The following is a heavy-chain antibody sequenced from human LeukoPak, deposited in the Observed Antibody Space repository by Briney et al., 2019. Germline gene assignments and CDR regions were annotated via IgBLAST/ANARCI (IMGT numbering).Heavy chain of an antibody. D-gene: IGHD3-22*01. CDR3: AKVKERWRDSSCYNDF. CDR2: ISRDSDLI. V-gene: IGHV3-48*01. Sequence: PGGSLRLSCAASGFTFSASAMHWVRQAPGKGLEWISFISRDSDLIYYADSVKGRFTISRDNAENSLYLQMNSLRVEDMAVYYCAKVKERWRDSSCYNDFWGQGTLVTVS. J-gene: IGHJ4*02. CDR1: GFTFSASA.